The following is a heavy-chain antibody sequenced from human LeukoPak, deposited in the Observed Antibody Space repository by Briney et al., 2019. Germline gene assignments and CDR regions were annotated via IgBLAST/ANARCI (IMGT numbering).Heavy chain of an antibody. J-gene: IGHJ4*02. CDR3: ARVLRYFHWLSPPDY. CDR2: ISSSSSTI. CDR1: GFTFSSYS. Sequence: GGSLRLSCAASGFTFSSYSMNWVRQAPGKGLEWVSYISSSSSTIYYADSVKGRFTISRDNAKNSLYLQMNSLRAEDTAVYYCARVLRYFHWLSPPDYWGQGTLVTVSS. V-gene: IGHV3-48*01. D-gene: IGHD3-9*01.